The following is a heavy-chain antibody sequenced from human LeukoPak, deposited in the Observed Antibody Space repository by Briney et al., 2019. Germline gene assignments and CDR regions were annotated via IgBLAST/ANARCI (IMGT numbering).Heavy chain of an antibody. V-gene: IGHV1-69*13. Sequence: ASVKVSCKASGGTFSSYAFSWVRQAPGQGLEWMGGIMPIFGKANYAQKFQGRVTITADESTSTAYMELNSLRSEDTAMYYCARDWGMGPSSSWAWGQGTLVTVSS. CDR1: GGTFSSYA. D-gene: IGHD6-13*01. J-gene: IGHJ5*02. CDR3: ARDWGMGPSSSWA. CDR2: IMPIFGKA.